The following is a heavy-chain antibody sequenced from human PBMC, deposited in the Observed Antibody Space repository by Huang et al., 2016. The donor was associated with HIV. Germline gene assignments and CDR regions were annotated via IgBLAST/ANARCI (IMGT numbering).Heavy chain of an antibody. CDR1: GGTFSTFG. V-gene: IGHV1-69*01. CDR2: IIPIFNTT. CDR3: ARPSDAAMIRDYYYPMDV. Sequence: QVQLVQSEAEVKKPGSSVKVSCKASGGTFSTFGLSWGRQASGRGLEWMAVIIPIFNTTDSAQKFQGRVTLTADESTNTASMELNSLTFEDTAVYYCARPSDAAMIRDYYYPMDVWGQGTTVTVS. D-gene: IGHD5-18*01. J-gene: IGHJ6*02.